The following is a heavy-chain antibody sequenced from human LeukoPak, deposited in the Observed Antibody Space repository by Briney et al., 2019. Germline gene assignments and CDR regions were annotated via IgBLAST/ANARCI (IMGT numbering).Heavy chain of an antibody. CDR2: IKQDGSEK. Sequence: GGSLRLSCAASGFTFSSYWMSWVRQAPGKGLEWVANIKQDGSEKYYVDSVKGRFTISRDNAKNSLYLQMNSLRAEDTAVYYCARDSSSWSTYWFDPWGQGTLVTVSS. CDR3: ARDSSSWSTYWFDP. V-gene: IGHV3-7*01. D-gene: IGHD6-13*01. CDR1: GFTFSSYW. J-gene: IGHJ5*02.